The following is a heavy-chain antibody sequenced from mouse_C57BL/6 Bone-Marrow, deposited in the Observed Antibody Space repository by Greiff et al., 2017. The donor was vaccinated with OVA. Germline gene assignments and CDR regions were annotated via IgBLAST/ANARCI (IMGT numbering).Heavy chain of an antibody. Sequence: QVQLQQPGAELVKPGASVKMSCKASGYTFTSYWITWVKQRPGQGLEWIGDIYPGSGSTNYNEKFKRKATLTVDTSSSTAYMQLSSLTSENSAVYSCEKIHYFGSSPDYWGQGTTLTVSS. J-gene: IGHJ2*01. CDR1: GYTFTSYW. CDR3: EKIHYFGSSPDY. D-gene: IGHD1-1*01. CDR2: IYPGSGST. V-gene: IGHV1-55*01.